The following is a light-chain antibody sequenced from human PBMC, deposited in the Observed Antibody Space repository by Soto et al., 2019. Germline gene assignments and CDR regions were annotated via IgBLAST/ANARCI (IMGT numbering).Light chain of an antibody. J-gene: IGKJ1*01. CDR3: QQSYSTPRT. V-gene: IGKV1-39*01. Sequence: DIPMTQSPSSLSASVGDRVTITCRASQSISSYLNWYQQKLRKAPKLLIYASSSLQSGVPSRFSGSGSGTDFTLTISSLQPEDFATYYCQQSYSTPRTFGQGTKVEIK. CDR2: ASS. CDR1: QSISSY.